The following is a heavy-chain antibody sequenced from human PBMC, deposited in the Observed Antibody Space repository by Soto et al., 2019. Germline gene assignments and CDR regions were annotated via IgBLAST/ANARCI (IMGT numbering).Heavy chain of an antibody. CDR2: IKQDGSER. D-gene: IGHD2-2*01. Sequence: PGGSLRLSCAASGFTFSSYWMSWVRQAPGKGLEWVANIKQDGSERYYVDSVKGRFTISRDNAKNSLYLQMNSLRAEDTAVYYCARVESAAMRGYYYYYMDVWGKGTTVTSP. J-gene: IGHJ6*03. V-gene: IGHV3-7*01. CDR3: ARVESAAMRGYYYYYMDV. CDR1: GFTFSSYW.